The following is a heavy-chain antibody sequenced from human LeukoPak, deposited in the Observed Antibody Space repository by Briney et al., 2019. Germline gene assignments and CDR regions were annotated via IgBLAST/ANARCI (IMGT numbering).Heavy chain of an antibody. D-gene: IGHD2-15*01. CDR3: ARAATNDAFDI. V-gene: IGHV3-7*03. CDR1: GFSFSTYW. J-gene: IGHJ3*02. CDR2: IKEDESQK. Sequence: GGSLRLSCAPSGFSFSTYWMSWVRQAPGKGLEWVANIKEDESQKYYVDSVKGLFTIFRDNAKNSLSLQMNSLRADDTAVYYCARAATNDAFDIWGQGTMVTVSS.